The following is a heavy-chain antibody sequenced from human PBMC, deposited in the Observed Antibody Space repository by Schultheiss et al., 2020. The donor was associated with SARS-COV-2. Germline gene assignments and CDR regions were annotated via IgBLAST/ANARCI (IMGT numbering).Heavy chain of an antibody. D-gene: IGHD6-19*01. V-gene: IGHV4-34*09. J-gene: IGHJ6*02. CDR2: IYYSGST. CDR1: GGSLSGYY. Sequence: SETLSLTCAVYGGSLSGYYWSWIRQAPGKGLEWIGYIYYSGSTYYNPSLKSRVTISVDTSKNQFSLKLSSVTAADTAVYYCARARWTAVAGYYYYYGMDVWGQGTTVTVSS. CDR3: ARARWTAVAGYYYYYGMDV.